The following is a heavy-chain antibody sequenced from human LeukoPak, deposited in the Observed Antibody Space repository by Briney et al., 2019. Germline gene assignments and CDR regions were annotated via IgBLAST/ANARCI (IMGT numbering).Heavy chain of an antibody. CDR2: IKKDGTEK. Sequence: GGSLRLSCAASGFTFSRMSWVRQAPGKGLEWVANIKKDGTEKRYVDSVKGRFTISRDNAKNSLYLQMNSLRAEDTALYYCAREGGSGWYSGWFDPWGQGTLVTVSS. D-gene: IGHD6-19*01. J-gene: IGHJ5*02. V-gene: IGHV3-7*01. CDR3: AREGGSGWYSGWFDP. CDR1: GFTFSR.